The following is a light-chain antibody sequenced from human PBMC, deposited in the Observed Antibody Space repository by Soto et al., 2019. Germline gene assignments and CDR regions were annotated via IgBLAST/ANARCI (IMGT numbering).Light chain of an antibody. J-gene: IGKJ5*01. CDR1: QSLLISNGYNY. CDR3: QQYSHLIT. Sequence: MTQSPLSLPVTPGEPASISCRSSQSLLISNGYNYLNWYQQKLGKAPKLLIYDASNLETGVPSRFSGSGSGTDFTFTISSLQPEDIATYYCQQYSHLITFGQGTRLEI. V-gene: IGKV1-33*01. CDR2: DAS.